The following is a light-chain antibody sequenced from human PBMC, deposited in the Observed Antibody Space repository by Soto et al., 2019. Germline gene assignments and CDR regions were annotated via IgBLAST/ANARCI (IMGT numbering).Light chain of an antibody. J-gene: IGKJ5*01. V-gene: IGKV3-20*01. CDR2: GAS. CDR1: ESVSSSY. Sequence: EIVLTQSPGTLSLSPGERATLSCRASESVSSSYLAWYQQKPGQAPRLLIYGASNKAIGIPDRFSGSGSGTVFTLTISRLEPEDFAVYYCQQYGSSSTFGQGTRLDIK. CDR3: QQYGSSST.